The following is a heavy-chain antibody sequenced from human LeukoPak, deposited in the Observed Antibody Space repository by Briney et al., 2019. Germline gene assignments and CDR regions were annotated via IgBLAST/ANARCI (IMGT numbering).Heavy chain of an antibody. D-gene: IGHD2/OR15-2a*01. Sequence: QPGGSLRLSCAASGFSFSIYGMHCVRQTPGKGLESVAFTRYDGTIKDYADSVKGRFTISRDNSQNVLHLQMKSLRTEDTAVYYCAKELILGYFYMGVWGKGTTVIVSS. CDR1: GFSFSIYG. V-gene: IGHV3-30*02. J-gene: IGHJ6*03. CDR2: TRYDGTIK. CDR3: AKELILGYFYMGV.